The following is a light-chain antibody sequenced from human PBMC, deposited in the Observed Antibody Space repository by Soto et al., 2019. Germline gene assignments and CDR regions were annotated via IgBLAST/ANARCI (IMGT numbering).Light chain of an antibody. V-gene: IGKV3-20*01. CDR1: QSVSSSY. CDR2: GAS. J-gene: IGKJ1*01. Sequence: EFVLTQSPGTLSLSPVERATLSCSASQSVSSSYLAWYQPKPGQAPRLLIYGASSRATGIPDRFSGSGSGTDFTLTISRLEPEDFAVYYCQQYGSSPRTFGQGTKVDIK. CDR3: QQYGSSPRT.